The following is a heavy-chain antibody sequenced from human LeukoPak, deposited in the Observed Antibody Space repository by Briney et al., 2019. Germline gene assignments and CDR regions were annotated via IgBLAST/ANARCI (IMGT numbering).Heavy chain of an antibody. CDR2: IKQDGSEK. V-gene: IGHV3-7*01. D-gene: IGHD6-13*01. Sequence: SGGSLRLSCAASGFTFSSYWMSWVRQAPGKGLEWVANIKQDGSEKYYVDSVKGRFTISRDNAKNSLYLKMNSLRAEDTAVYYCAREKQLERSAFDIWGQGTMVTVSS. CDR1: GFTFSSYW. CDR3: AREKQLERSAFDI. J-gene: IGHJ3*02.